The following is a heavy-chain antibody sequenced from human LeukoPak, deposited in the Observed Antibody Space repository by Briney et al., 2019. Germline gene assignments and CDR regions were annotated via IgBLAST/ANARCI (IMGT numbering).Heavy chain of an antibody. CDR1: GYTFSSYG. D-gene: IGHD6-19*01. CDR3: ARASGIAVAGISDADY. Sequence: ASVKVSCKASGYTFSSYGITWVRQAPGQGLQWMGWISAYNGNTYLVQKLQDRVTMTTEPSTSTAYMERRSLKSDDTAVYYCARASGIAVAGISDADYWGQGTLVTVSS. CDR2: ISAYNGNT. J-gene: IGHJ4*02. V-gene: IGHV1-18*01.